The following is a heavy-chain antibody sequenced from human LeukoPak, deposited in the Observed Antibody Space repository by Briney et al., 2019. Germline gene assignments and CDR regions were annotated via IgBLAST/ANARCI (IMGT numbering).Heavy chain of an antibody. V-gene: IGHV3-11*01. CDR1: GFTFSDYY. CDR3: AREAANYYDILTGSKGAFDI. Sequence: GGSLRLSCAASGFTFSDYYMSWIRQAPGKGLEWVSYISSSGSTIYYADSVKGRFTISRDNAKNSLYLQMNSLRAEDTAVYYCAREAANYYDILTGSKGAFDIWGQGTMVTVSS. CDR2: ISSSGSTI. J-gene: IGHJ3*02. D-gene: IGHD3-9*01.